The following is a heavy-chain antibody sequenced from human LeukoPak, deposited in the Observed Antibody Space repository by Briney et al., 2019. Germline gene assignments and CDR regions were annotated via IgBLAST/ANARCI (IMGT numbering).Heavy chain of an antibody. CDR1: GFTFSSYS. V-gene: IGHV3-21*01. Sequence: PGGSLRRSCAASGFTFSSYSMNWVRQAPGKGLEWVSSISSSSNFVFYADSVKGRFTISRDNAKNSLFLQMNSLRAEDTAVYYCASLPYCSGGSCHAEGFDPWGQGTLVTVSS. CDR3: ASLPYCSGGSCHAEGFDP. D-gene: IGHD2-15*01. CDR2: ISSSSNFV. J-gene: IGHJ5*02.